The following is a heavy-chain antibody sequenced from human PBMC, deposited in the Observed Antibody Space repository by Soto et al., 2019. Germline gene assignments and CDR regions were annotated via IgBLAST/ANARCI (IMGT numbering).Heavy chain of an antibody. D-gene: IGHD5-18*01. V-gene: IGHV4-31*03. J-gene: IGHJ4*02. CDR2: IYYSGST. CDR3: ARSGYSYGPNPLLY. Sequence: HVPLQESGPGLVKPSQTLSLTCTVSGGSIRSGGYYWSWIRQHPGKGLEWIGYIYYSGSTYYNPSLKSRVTISVDTSKNQFSLKLSSVTAADTAVYYCARSGYSYGPNPLLYWGQGTLVTVSS. CDR1: GGSIRSGGYY.